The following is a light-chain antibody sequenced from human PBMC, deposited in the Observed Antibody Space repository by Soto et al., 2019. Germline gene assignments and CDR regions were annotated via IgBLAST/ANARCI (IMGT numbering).Light chain of an antibody. Sequence: EIVLTQAPDTLSLAPRERATLSCRASQSVSSSYLAWYQQKPGQAPRLLIYGASSRATDIPDRFSGSGSGTDFILTISSLQSEDSATYYCQHYNTWPWTFGQGTKVDIK. CDR3: QHYNTWPWT. CDR2: GAS. J-gene: IGKJ1*01. V-gene: IGKV3-20*01. CDR1: QSVSSSY.